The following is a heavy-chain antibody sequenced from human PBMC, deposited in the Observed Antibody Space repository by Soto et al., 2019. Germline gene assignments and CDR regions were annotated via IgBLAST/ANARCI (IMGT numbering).Heavy chain of an antibody. CDR3: ARVGQLMRGALDI. CDR1: GGSISSGGYY. V-gene: IGHV4-31*03. Sequence: HVQLQESGPGLVKPSQTLSLTCTVSGGSISSGGYYWSWIRQHPGTGLEWIGYIYYSGSTYYNPSLKSRVTISVDTSKNQCSLKLSSVTVAYTAVNYCARVGQLMRGALDIWGQGTMVTV. J-gene: IGHJ3*02. CDR2: IYYSGST. D-gene: IGHD5-18*01.